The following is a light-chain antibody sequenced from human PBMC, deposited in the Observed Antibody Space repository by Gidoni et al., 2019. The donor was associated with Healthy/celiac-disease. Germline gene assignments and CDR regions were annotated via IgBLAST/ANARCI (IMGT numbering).Light chain of an antibody. V-gene: IGLV2-14*04. Sequence: QGQSITISCTGTSSDVGGYNYVSWYQQHPGKATKLMIYDVSNRPSGVSNRFSGSKSGNTASLTISGLQAEDEADYYCSSYTSSSTLYVFGTGTKVTVL. J-gene: IGLJ1*01. CDR1: SSDVGGYNY. CDR3: SSYTSSSTLYV. CDR2: DVS.